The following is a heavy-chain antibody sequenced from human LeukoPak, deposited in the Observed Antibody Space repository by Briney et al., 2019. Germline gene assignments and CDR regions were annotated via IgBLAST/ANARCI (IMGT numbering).Heavy chain of an antibody. CDR1: GFTFSSYW. CDR2: INSDGSAT. D-gene: IGHD7-27*01. V-gene: IGHV3-74*01. J-gene: IGHJ4*02. CDR3: AKDSRLGIGDY. Sequence: GGSLRLSCAASGFTFSSYWMSWVRQAPGKGLMWVSQINSDGSATSCADPVKGRCTISRDNAKNMLYLEMNSLRVEDTAVYYCAKDSRLGIGDYWGQGTLVTVSS.